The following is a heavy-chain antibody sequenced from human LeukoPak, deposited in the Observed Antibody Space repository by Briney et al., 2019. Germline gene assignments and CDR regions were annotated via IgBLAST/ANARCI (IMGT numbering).Heavy chain of an antibody. CDR1: GGSISSSNW. V-gene: IGHV4-4*02. CDR2: IYHSGST. J-gene: IGHJ4*02. D-gene: IGHD6-13*01. Sequence: PSETLSLTCAVSGGSISSSNWWSWVRQPPGKGLQWSGEIYHSGSTNYNPSLKSRVPISVDTSKNQFSLKLSSVPAADTAVYYCARQRAPAAAASYYFDYWGQGTLVTVSS. CDR3: ARQRAPAAAASYYFDY.